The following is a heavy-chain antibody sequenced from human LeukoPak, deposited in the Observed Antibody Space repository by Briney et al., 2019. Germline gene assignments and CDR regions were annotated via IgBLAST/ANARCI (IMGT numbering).Heavy chain of an antibody. Sequence: KPSETLSLTCTVSGGSIISYYWSWIRPPPGKGLEWIGYIYYSGSTNYNPSLKSRVTISVDTSKNQFSLNLSSVTAADTAVYYCARYSSGWRSFDIWGQGTMVSVSS. J-gene: IGHJ3*02. CDR3: ARYSSGWRSFDI. D-gene: IGHD6-19*01. CDR2: IYYSGST. V-gene: IGHV4-59*01. CDR1: GGSIISYY.